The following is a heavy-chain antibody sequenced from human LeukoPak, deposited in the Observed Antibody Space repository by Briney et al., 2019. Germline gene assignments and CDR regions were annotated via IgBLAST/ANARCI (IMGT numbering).Heavy chain of an antibody. D-gene: IGHD5-12*01. Sequence: GRFTISRDNAKNSLYLQMNSLRAEDTAVYYCARDRGYATEGYWGQGTLVTVSS. CDR3: ARDRGYATEGY. J-gene: IGHJ4*02. V-gene: IGHV3-11*06.